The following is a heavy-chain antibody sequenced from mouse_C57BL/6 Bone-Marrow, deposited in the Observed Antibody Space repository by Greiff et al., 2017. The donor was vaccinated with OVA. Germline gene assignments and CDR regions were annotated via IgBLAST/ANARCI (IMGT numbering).Heavy chain of an antibody. J-gene: IGHJ4*01. CDR1: GYTFTDYE. D-gene: IGHD2-5*01. V-gene: IGHV1-15*01. CDR2: IDPETGGT. Sequence: QVQLQQFGAELVRPGASVTLSCKASGYTFTDYEMHWVKQTPVHGLEWIGAIDPETGGTAYNQMFKGKAILTADKSSSAAYMELRSLTSEDSAVYYCTRGYSNYYAMDYWGQGTSVTVSS. CDR3: TRGYSNYYAMDY.